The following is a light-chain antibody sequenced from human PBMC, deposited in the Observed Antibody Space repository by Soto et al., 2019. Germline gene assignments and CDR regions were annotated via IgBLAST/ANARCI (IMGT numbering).Light chain of an antibody. CDR3: HQRQSWPRT. CDR1: QYINTR. V-gene: IGKV3-11*01. J-gene: IGKJ1*01. CDR2: QTS. Sequence: FPGERVTLSCMASQYINTRLAWYQHRPGQAPRLLIYQTSIRAAGIPARFSASGSGTDFTLTISDVQPEDFALYYCHQRQSWPRTFGQGTKVDIK.